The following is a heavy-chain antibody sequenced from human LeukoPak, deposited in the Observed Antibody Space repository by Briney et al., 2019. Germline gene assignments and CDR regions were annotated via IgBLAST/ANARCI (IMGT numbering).Heavy chain of an antibody. CDR1: GGSISSGDYY. CDR2: IYYSGST. CDR3: ARDRPYGSGSYYDY. Sequence: SQTLSLTCTVSGGSISSGDYYWSWIRQPPGKGLEWIGYIYYSGSTYYNPSLKSRVTISVDTSKNQFSLKLSSVTAADTAVYYCARDRPYGSGSYYDYWGQGTLVTVSS. V-gene: IGHV4-30-4*01. J-gene: IGHJ4*02. D-gene: IGHD3-10*01.